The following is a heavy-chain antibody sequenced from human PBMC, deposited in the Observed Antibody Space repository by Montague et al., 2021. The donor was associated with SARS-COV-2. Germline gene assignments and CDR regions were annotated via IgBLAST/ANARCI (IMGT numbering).Heavy chain of an antibody. CDR3: VRRPHYDGLNGPPDF. D-gene: IGHD3-9*01. V-gene: IGHV4-59*08. Sequence: SETLSLTCTVSGVSVTDYYWCWIWQPPGKGLELVGDVFYNKGTNFNPSLTSRVALSVATYKNQFPLRLTPVTAADTAFYYCVRRPHYDGLNGPPDFWDRGTLVTVSS. CDR2: VFYNKGT. CDR1: GVSVTDYY. J-gene: IGHJ4*02.